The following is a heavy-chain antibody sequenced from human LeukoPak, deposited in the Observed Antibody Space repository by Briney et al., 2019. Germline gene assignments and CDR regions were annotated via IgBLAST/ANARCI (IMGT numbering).Heavy chain of an antibody. Sequence: MTSETLSLTCTVSGGSISSYYWSWIRQPPGKGLEWIWYIYYSGSTNYNPSLKSRVTISVDTSKNQFSLRLSSVTAADTAVYYCARHEVTMIVVPSAFDIWGQGAMVTVSS. CDR1: GGSISSYY. V-gene: IGHV4-59*01. D-gene: IGHD3-22*01. CDR2: IYYSGST. J-gene: IGHJ3*02. CDR3: ARHEVTMIVVPSAFDI.